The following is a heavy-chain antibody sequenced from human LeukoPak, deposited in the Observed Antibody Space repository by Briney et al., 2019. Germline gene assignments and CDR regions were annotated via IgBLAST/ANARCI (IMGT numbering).Heavy chain of an antibody. CDR2: INHSGST. J-gene: IGHJ4*02. CDR3: ATDFGVFSFDY. V-gene: IGHV4-34*01. D-gene: IGHD4-17*01. Sequence: SETLSLTCAVYGGSFSGYYWSWIRQPPGKGLEWIGEINHSGSTNYNPSLKSRVTISVDTSKNQFSLKLSSVTAADTAVYYCATDFGVFSFDYWGQGTLVTVSS. CDR1: GGSFSGYY.